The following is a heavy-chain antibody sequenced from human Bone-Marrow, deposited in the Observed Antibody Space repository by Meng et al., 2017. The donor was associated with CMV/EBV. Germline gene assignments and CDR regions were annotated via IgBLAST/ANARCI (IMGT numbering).Heavy chain of an antibody. CDR3: ARGTKAY. D-gene: IGHD2-8*01. CDR1: GFTFSSYS. V-gene: IGHV3-21*01. J-gene: IGHJ4*02. CDR2: ISSSSYI. Sequence: GESLKISCAASGFTFSSYSMNWVRQAPGKGLEWVSSISSSSYIYYADTVKCRFTISRDNAKNSLYLQMNSLRAEDTAVYYCARGTKAYWGQGTLVTVSS.